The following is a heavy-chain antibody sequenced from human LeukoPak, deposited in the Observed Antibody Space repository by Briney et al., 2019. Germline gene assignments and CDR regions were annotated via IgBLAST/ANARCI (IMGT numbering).Heavy chain of an antibody. J-gene: IGHJ3*02. D-gene: IGHD6-6*01. Sequence: PSQTLSLTCTVSGGSISSGSYYWSWIRQPAGKGLEWIGRIYTSGSANYNPSLKSRVTISVDTSKNQFSLKLSSVTAADTAVYYCARGPRVDAFDIWGQGTMVTVSS. CDR2: IYTSGSA. CDR3: ARGPRVDAFDI. CDR1: GGSISSGSYY. V-gene: IGHV4-61*02.